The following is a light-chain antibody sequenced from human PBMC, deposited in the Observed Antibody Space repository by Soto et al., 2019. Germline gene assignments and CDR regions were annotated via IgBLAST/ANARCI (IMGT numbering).Light chain of an antibody. Sequence: EIVLTQSPGTLSLSPGERASLSCRASQSVNSKYLAWYQQKPGQAPRLVIYGASNRATGLPDMFSGSGSGTDFTLTLSRLEPEAFAFYYCHHYGSSFGGGTRVEFK. V-gene: IGKV3-20*01. J-gene: IGKJ4*01. CDR2: GAS. CDR1: QSVNSKY. CDR3: HHYGSS.